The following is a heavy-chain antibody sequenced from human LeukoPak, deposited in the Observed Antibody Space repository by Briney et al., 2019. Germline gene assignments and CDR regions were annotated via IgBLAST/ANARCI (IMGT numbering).Heavy chain of an antibody. CDR3: AREGWEGTVVTDALDV. V-gene: IGHV3-7*01. J-gene: IGHJ3*01. CDR1: GFTFSSYF. D-gene: IGHD4-23*01. Sequence: GGSLRLPCAASGFTFSSYFMSWVRQAPGKGLEWVANIKQDGSERYYVDSVKSRFTISRDNAKNSLCLQMNSLRAEDTAVYYCAREGWEGTVVTDALDVWGQGTMVTVSS. CDR2: IKQDGSER.